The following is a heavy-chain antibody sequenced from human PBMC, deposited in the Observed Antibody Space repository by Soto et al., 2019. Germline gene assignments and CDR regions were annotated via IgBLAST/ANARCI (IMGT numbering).Heavy chain of an antibody. Sequence: PGGSLRLSCAASGFSFSSYWMSWVRQAPGKGLELVANIKADGSAQYYVDSVRGRFTISRDNAKNLLYLQMNSLRAEDTGVYYCSRAEDYWGQGTLVTVSS. V-gene: IGHV3-7*01. CDR1: GFSFSSYW. CDR3: SRAEDY. CDR2: IKADGSAQ. J-gene: IGHJ4*02.